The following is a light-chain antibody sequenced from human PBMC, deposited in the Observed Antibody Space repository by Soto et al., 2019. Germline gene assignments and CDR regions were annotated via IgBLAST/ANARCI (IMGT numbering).Light chain of an antibody. V-gene: IGKV1-5*01. CDR3: QQYNGYWT. J-gene: IGKJ1*01. CDR2: EAS. Sequence: DIQMTQSPSTLSASVGDRVTITCRASQSISDSLAWYQQKPGKAPKLLIYEASNFKSGVPSRFSGSGSGTEYTLTISMLQPDDFASYYCQQYNGYWTFGQGTKVEIK. CDR1: QSISDS.